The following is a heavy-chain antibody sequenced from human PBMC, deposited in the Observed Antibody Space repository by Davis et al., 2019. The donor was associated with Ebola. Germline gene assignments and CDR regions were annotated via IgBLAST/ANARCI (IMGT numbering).Heavy chain of an antibody. CDR2: INGDGTRT. D-gene: IGHD1-26*01. CDR3: ARDTWYSGDDNGGD. J-gene: IGHJ4*02. V-gene: IGHV3-74*01. CDR1: GFTFSSHW. Sequence: GESLKISCAASGFTFSSHWMHWVRQVPGKGLVWVSRINGDGTRTTYADSVKGRFTISRDNVKNTLYLHMTTLRAEDTAVYYCARDTWYSGDDNGGDWGQGTLVTVSS.